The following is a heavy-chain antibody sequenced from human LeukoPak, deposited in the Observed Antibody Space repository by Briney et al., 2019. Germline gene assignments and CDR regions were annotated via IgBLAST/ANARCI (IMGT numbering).Heavy chain of an antibody. CDR1: GVSISSYY. V-gene: IGHV4-59*01. D-gene: IGHD3-9*01. J-gene: IGHJ4*02. Sequence: SETLSLTCTVSGVSISSYYWGWIRQPPGKGLEWIGYIYYSGSTNYSPSLKSRVTISVDTSKNQFSLKLSSVTAADTAVYYCARVILTGYYEVVDYWGQGTLVTVSS. CDR2: IYYSGST. CDR3: ARVILTGYYEVVDY.